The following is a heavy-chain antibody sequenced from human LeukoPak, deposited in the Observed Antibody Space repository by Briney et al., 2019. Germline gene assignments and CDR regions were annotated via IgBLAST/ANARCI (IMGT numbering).Heavy chain of an antibody. Sequence: GGSLRLSCAASGFTFSSYAMHWVRQAPGKGLEWVAVISYDGSNKYYADSVKGRFTISRDNSKNTLYLQMNSLRAEDTAVYYRARDLKFYDSSGYSPYYWGQGTLVTVSS. CDR1: GFTFSSYA. J-gene: IGHJ4*02. D-gene: IGHD3-22*01. CDR2: ISYDGSNK. CDR3: ARDLKFYDSSGYSPYY. V-gene: IGHV3-30*01.